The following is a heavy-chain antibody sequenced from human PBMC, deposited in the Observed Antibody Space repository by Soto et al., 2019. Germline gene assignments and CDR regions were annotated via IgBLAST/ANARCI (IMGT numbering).Heavy chain of an antibody. Sequence: TVSSNYMSWVRQAPGKGLEWVSVIYSGGSTYYADSVKGRFTISRHNSKNTLYLQMNSLRAEDTAVYYCARATSSQLALDYWGQGTLVTVSS. CDR3: ARATSSQLALDY. J-gene: IGHJ4*02. CDR2: IYSGGST. V-gene: IGHV3-53*04. D-gene: IGHD6-13*01. CDR1: TVSSNY.